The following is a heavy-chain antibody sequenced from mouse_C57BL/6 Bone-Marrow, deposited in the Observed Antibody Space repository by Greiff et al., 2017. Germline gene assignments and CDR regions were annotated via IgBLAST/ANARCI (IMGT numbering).Heavy chain of an antibody. CDR2: ISSGSSTI. CDR1: GFTFSDYG. Sequence: EVKLMESGGGLVKPGGSLKLSCAASGFTFSDYGMHWVRQAPEKGLEWVAYISSGSSTIYYADTVKGRFTISRDNAKNTLFLQMTSLRSEDTAMYYCASHYGKDWYVDVWGTGTTVTVSS. V-gene: IGHV5-17*01. J-gene: IGHJ1*03. D-gene: IGHD2-1*01. CDR3: ASHYGKDWYVDV.